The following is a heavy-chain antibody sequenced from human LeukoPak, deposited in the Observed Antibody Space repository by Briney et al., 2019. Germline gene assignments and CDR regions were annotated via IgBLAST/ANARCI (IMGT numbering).Heavy chain of an antibody. J-gene: IGHJ4*02. CDR3: ARDRPLDADDYYGFYYFDY. CDR1: GYTFTGYY. V-gene: IGHV1-2*02. D-gene: IGHD3-10*01. Sequence: ASVKVSCKASGYTFTGYYMHWVRQAPGQGLEWMGWINPKSGGTKYEQKFQDRVTMTRDTSISTAYMELSRLRSDDTAVYYCARDRPLDADDYYGFYYFDYWGQGTLVTVSS. CDR2: INPKSGGT.